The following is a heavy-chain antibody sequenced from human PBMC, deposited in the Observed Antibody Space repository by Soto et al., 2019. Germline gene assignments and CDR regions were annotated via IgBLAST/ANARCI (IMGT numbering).Heavy chain of an antibody. D-gene: IGHD4-17*01. CDR2: VYYSGTT. Sequence: XETLALPFSVSGGSFSDNTYYWSWIRQPPGKRLEWIGYVYYSGTTNYNPSLKSRVTISVDLSKNRFSLRLSSVTTADTALYYCARTTAVPNTLRSRYFFDCWGQGTLVTVS. CDR3: ARTTAVPNTLRSRYFFDC. J-gene: IGHJ4*02. V-gene: IGHV4-61*01. CDR1: GGSFSDNTYY.